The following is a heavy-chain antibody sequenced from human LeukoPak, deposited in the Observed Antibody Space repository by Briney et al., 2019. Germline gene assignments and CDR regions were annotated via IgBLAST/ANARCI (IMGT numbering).Heavy chain of an antibody. D-gene: IGHD5-18*01. V-gene: IGHV1-2*06. J-gene: IGHJ4*02. Sequence: ASVKVSCKASGCTFTGYYMHWVRQAPGQGLEWMGRINPNSGGTNYAQKFQGRVTMTRDTSISAAYMELSRLRSDDTAVYYCARVGYSYGYDFDYWGQGTLVTVSP. CDR2: INPNSGGT. CDR3: ARVGYSYGYDFDY. CDR1: GCTFTGYY.